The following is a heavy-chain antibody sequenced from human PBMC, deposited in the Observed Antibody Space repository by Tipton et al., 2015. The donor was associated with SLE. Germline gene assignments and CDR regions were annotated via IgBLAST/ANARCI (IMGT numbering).Heavy chain of an antibody. CDR2: IIPIFGTA. CDR1: GGTFSSYA. D-gene: IGHD6-6*01. V-gene: IGHV1-69*05. CDR3: ARDREAARLGYYYYGMDV. Sequence: QSGAEVKKPGSSVKVSCKASGGTFSSYAISWVRQAPGQGLEWMGGIIPIFGTANYAQKFQGRVTITTDESTSTAYMELSSLRSEDTAVYYCARDREAARLGYYYYGMDVWGQGTTVTVSS. J-gene: IGHJ6*02.